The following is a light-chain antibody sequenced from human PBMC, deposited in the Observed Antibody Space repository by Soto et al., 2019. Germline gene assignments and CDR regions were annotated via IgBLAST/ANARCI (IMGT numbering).Light chain of an antibody. V-gene: IGKV3-11*01. Sequence: EVVLTQAQDTLSLSPGETATLSCRPSLCFDRYVTWSQPKAGQAPRLLIYDAYARATGVGARFTGSGSATDFSLTVTSLEPEDFAVYYCQQRGKWPSTFGPGTKVEMK. CDR2: DAY. CDR3: QQRGKWPST. CDR1: LCFDRY. J-gene: IGKJ2*02.